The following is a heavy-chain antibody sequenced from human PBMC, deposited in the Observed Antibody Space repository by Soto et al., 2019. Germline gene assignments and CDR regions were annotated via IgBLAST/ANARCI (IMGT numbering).Heavy chain of an antibody. Sequence: QITLKESGHTLVKPTQMLTLTCTFSGFSLNTRGVGVGWIRQPPGGALEWLALIYWDDDKRYSPSLRSRLTITKDTSINQVVLTMTTMEPLDTGTYYCAHNYRSSPDDGFDVWGQGTRVTVSS. CDR1: GFSLNTRGVG. J-gene: IGHJ3*01. CDR2: IYWDDDK. CDR3: AHNYRSSPDDGFDV. D-gene: IGHD6-6*01. V-gene: IGHV2-5*02.